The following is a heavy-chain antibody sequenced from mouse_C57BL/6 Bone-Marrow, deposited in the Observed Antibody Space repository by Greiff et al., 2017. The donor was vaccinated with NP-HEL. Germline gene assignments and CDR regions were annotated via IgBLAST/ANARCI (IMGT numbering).Heavy chain of an antibody. J-gene: IGHJ4*01. CDR3: ARSVSYYYGSSYAAMDY. Sequence: QVQLQQPGAELVKPGASVKLSCKASGYTFTSYWMHWVKQRPGQGLEWIGMIHPNSGSTNYNEKFKSKATLTVDKSSSTAYRQLSSLTSEDSAVYYCARSVSYYYGSSYAAMDYWGQGTSVTVSS. D-gene: IGHD1-1*01. CDR1: GYTFTSYW. V-gene: IGHV1-64*01. CDR2: IHPNSGST.